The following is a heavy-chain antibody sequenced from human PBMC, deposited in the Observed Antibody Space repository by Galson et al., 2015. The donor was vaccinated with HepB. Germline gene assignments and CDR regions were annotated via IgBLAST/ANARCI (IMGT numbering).Heavy chain of an antibody. V-gene: IGHV1-69*10. CDR1: GGTFSSYA. CDR3: ARPNVGGTYFDY. D-gene: IGHD1-26*01. J-gene: IGHJ4*02. Sequence: SVKVSCKASGGTFSSYAISWVRQAPGQGLEWMGGIIPIFGITNYAQRFPGRVTITADRSTSTAYMQLSSLRSEDTAVYYCARPNVGGTYFDYWGQGTLVTVSS. CDR2: IIPIFGIT.